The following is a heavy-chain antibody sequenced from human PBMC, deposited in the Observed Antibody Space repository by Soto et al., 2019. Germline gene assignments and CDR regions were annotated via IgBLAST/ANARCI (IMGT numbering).Heavy chain of an antibody. V-gene: IGHV3-30*18. CDR1: GFTFSSYG. D-gene: IGHD2-2*01. CDR3: AKVADIVVVPAAMHSHPFDY. Sequence: GGSLRLSCAASGFTFSSYGMHWVRQAPGKGLEWVAVISYDGSNKYYADSVKGRFTISRDNSKNTLYLQMNSLRAEDTAVYYCAKVADIVVVPAAMHSHPFDYWGQGTLVTVSS. J-gene: IGHJ4*02. CDR2: ISYDGSNK.